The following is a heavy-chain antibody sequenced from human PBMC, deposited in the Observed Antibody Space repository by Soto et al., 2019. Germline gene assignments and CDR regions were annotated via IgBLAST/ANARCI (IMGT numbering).Heavy chain of an antibody. V-gene: IGHV1-69*02. CDR2: INPILSMS. Sequence: QVQLVQSGAEVKKPGSSVMVSCKASGDTFTFYSINWMRQAPGLGLEWMGRINPILSMSNYAQRFQGRVTMTADKSTSTAYMELSSLRSEDTAMYYCASSYGSGYRAFDYWGQGALVTVSS. CDR1: GDTFTFYS. CDR3: ASSYGSGYRAFDY. J-gene: IGHJ4*02. D-gene: IGHD3-10*01.